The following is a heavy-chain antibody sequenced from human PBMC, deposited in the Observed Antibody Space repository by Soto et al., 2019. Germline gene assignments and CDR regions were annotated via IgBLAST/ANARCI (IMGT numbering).Heavy chain of an antibody. V-gene: IGHV1-18*01. CDR2: ISAYNANT. Sequence: ASVKVSCKASGYTFTSYGISWVRQAPGQGLEWMGWISAYNANTNYAQKLQGRVTMTTDTSTSTSYMELRSLRSDDTAVYFCARERLGATGDYSGQGTLVTVST. CDR1: GYTFTSYG. J-gene: IGHJ4*02. D-gene: IGHD1-26*01. CDR3: ARERLGATGDY.